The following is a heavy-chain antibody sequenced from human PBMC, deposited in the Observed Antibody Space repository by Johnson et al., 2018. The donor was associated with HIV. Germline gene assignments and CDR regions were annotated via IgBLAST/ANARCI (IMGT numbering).Heavy chain of an antibody. V-gene: IGHV3-66*02. D-gene: IGHD6-6*01. J-gene: IGHJ3*02. CDR2: ISSGGDT. CDR1: GFTVSSNY. Sequence: VQLVESGGGLVQPGGSLRLSCAASGFTVSSNYITWVRQAPGKGLEWVSVISSGGDTYYADSVTGRFTISRDNSKNTLYLQMNSLRADDTAVYYCARAKSIAIRGGAFDIWGQGTTVTVSS. CDR3: ARAKSIAIRGGAFDI.